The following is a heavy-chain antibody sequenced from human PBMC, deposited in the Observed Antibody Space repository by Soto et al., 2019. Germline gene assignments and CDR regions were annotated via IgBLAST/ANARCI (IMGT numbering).Heavy chain of an antibody. CDR3: ARAPPQVVRFDH. D-gene: IGHD2-2*01. J-gene: IGHJ4*02. CDR2: IYYSGST. Sequence: PSETLSLTCTVSGGSISSGGYYWSWIRQHPGKGLEWIGYIYYSGSTYYNPSLKSRVTISVDTSKNQFSLKLSSVTAADTAVYYCARAPPQVVRFDHWGQGTLVTVSS. CDR1: GGSISSGGYY. V-gene: IGHV4-31*03.